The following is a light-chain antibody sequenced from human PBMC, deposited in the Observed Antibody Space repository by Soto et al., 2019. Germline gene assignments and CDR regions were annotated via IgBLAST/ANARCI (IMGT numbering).Light chain of an antibody. CDR1: QSVSSS. J-gene: IGKJ1*01. V-gene: IGKV3D-15*01. Sequence: EIVITQSPATLSVSPGERATLSCRASQSVSSSVAWYQQKPGQAPRLLIDDSSSRATGVPARFSGSGSGTEFSLAISSLQSEDFAVYYCQQYYNWPPTWTFGQGTKVDI. CDR2: DSS. CDR3: QQYYNWPPTWT.